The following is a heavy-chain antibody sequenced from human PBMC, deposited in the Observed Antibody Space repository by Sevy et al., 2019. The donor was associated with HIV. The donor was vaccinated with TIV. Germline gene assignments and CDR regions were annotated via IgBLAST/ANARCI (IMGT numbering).Heavy chain of an antibody. CDR2: ISYDGDNR. CDR3: ARGGTYYGSGTFSASDY. Sequence: GGSLILSCAASRFTFSDYALHWVRQAPDKGLEWVAVISYDGDNRSYGDSVKGRFTISRDNSKNTLFLQMNSPRVEDTAVYYCARGGTYYGSGTFSASDYWGQGTLVTVSS. J-gene: IGHJ4*02. D-gene: IGHD3-10*01. V-gene: IGHV3-30-3*01. CDR1: RFTFSDYA.